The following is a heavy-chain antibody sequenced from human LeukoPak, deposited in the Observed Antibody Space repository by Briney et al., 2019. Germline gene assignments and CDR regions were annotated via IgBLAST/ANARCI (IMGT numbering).Heavy chain of an antibody. D-gene: IGHD5-18*01. CDR1: GGSISSSSYY. Sequence: PSETLSLTCTVSGGSISSSSYYWGWIRQPPGKGLEWIGSIHYSGSTYYSPSLRSRVTISVDTSKNQFSLKVSSATAADTAVYYCAREDTAMVPDYWGQGTLVTVSS. CDR2: IHYSGST. CDR3: AREDTAMVPDY. J-gene: IGHJ4*02. V-gene: IGHV4-39*02.